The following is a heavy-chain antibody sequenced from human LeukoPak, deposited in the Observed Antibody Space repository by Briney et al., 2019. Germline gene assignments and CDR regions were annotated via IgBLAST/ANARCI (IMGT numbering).Heavy chain of an antibody. CDR2: ISGSGGST. CDR3: AKIHSRYVWGSYDY. CDR1: GFTFSSYA. D-gene: IGHD3-16*01. Sequence: GGSLRLSCAASGFTFSSYAMSWVRQAPGKGLEWVSAISGSGGSTYYADSVKGRFTISRDNSKNTLYLQMNSLRAEDTAVYYCAKIHSRYVWGSYDYWGQGTLVTVSS. J-gene: IGHJ4*02. V-gene: IGHV3-23*01.